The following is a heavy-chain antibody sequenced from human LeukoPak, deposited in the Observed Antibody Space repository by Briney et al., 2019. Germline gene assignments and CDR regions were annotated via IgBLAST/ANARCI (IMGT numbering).Heavy chain of an antibody. CDR1: GGSISSYH. J-gene: IGHJ6*03. V-gene: IGHV4-59*01. CDR2: IDYSGST. CDR3: ARDQAGYYCMDV. Sequence: SETLSLTCTVSGGSISSYHWSWIRQPPGKGLEWIGYIDYSGSTNYNPSRRSRVTMSVDTSKNQFSLKLTSVTAADTAVYYCARDQAGYYCMDVWGKGTTVTVSS.